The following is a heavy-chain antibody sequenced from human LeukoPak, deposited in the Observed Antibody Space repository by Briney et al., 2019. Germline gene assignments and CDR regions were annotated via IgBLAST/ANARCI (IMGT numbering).Heavy chain of an antibody. V-gene: IGHV3-11*04. CDR3: VRDPLAYDFWSGYYRYFDY. Sequence: GGSLRLSCAASGFTFSDYYMSWIRQAPGKGLEWVSYISSSGSTIYYADSVKGRFTISRDNAKNSLYLQMNSLRAEDTAVYYCVRDPLAYDFWSGYYRYFDYWGQGTLVTVSS. CDR1: GFTFSDYY. CDR2: ISSSGSTI. J-gene: IGHJ4*02. D-gene: IGHD3-3*01.